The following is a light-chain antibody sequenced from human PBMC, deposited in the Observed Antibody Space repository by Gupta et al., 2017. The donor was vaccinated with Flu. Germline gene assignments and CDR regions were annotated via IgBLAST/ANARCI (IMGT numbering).Light chain of an antibody. J-gene: IGLJ2*01. V-gene: IGLV2-23*01. CDR1: NSDVGTYIL. CDR2: EAN. CDR3: CSYAGGSTLEI. Sequence: QSALTQPASVSGSPGQSITISCTGTNSDVGTYILVSWYQQHPGKAHKLMIYEANKRPSGVSNRFSGSQSDKTASLTISGHQAEDEADYYCCSYAGGSTLEIFGGGTKLTVL.